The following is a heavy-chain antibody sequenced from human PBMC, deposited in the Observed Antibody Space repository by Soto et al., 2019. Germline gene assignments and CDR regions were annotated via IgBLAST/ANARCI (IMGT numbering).Heavy chain of an antibody. D-gene: IGHD6-19*01. CDR1: GFTFSSYA. V-gene: IGHV3-23*01. CDR2: ISGSGGST. J-gene: IGHJ4*02. CDR3: AKSAGYSSAYFDY. Sequence: GESLKISCAASGFTFSSYAMSWVRQAPGKGLEWVSAISGSGGSTYYADSVKGRFTISRDNSKNTLYLQMNSLRAEDTAVYYCAKSAGYSSAYFDYWGQGTLVTVSS.